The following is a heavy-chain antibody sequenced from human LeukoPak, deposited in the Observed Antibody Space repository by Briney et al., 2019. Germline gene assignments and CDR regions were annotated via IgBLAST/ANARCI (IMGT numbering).Heavy chain of an antibody. CDR3: ASERYCSGGSCYFRWFDP. V-gene: IGHV1-69*05. CDR1: GGTSSSYA. D-gene: IGHD2-15*01. J-gene: IGHJ5*02. Sequence: PRASVKVSCKASGGTSSSYAISWVRQAPGQGLEWMGGIIPIFGTANYAQKFQGRVTITTDESTSTAYMELSSLRSEDTAVYYCASERYCSGGSCYFRWFDPWGQGTLVTVSS. CDR2: IIPIFGTA.